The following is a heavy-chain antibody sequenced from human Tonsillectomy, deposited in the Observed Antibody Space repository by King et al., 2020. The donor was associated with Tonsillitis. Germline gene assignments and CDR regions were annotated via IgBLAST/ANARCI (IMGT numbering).Heavy chain of an antibody. CDR2: ISSSSSTI. CDR1: GFTFSSYS. CDR3: ASAYYGDYRYWFDP. D-gene: IGHD4-17*01. V-gene: IGHV3-48*02. Sequence: VQLVESGGGLVQPGGSLRLSCAASGFTFSSYSMNWVRQAPGKGLEWVSYISSSSSTIYYADSEKGRFTISRDNDKNSLYLQMNSLRDEDTAVYYCASAYYGDYRYWFDPWGQGTLVTVSS. J-gene: IGHJ5*02.